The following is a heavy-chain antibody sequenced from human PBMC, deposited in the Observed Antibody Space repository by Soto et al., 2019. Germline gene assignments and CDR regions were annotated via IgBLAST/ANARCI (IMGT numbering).Heavy chain of an antibody. CDR2: IYYSGST. Sequence: QVQLQESGPGLVKPSQTLSLTCTVSGGSISSGGYYWSWIRQHPGKGLEWIGYIYYSGSTYYNPSVKSRVTISVDTSKNQFSLKLSSVTSADTAVYYCARDLYRSSPSWFDPWGQGTLVTVSS. CDR1: GGSISSGGYY. J-gene: IGHJ5*02. D-gene: IGHD6-6*01. V-gene: IGHV4-31*03. CDR3: ARDLYRSSPSWFDP.